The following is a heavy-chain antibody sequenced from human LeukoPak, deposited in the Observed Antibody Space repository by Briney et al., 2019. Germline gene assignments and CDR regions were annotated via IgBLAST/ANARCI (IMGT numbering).Heavy chain of an antibody. J-gene: IGHJ4*02. V-gene: IGHV4-61*02. CDR1: GGSISSGSYY. D-gene: IGHD3-16*01. CDR2: IYTSGST. Sequence: SQTLSLTCTVSGGSISSGSYYWSWIRQPAGKGLEWIGRIYTSGSTNYNPSLKSRVTISVDTSKNQFSLKLSSGTAADTAVYYCARDSPQGVDYWGQGTLVTVSS. CDR3: ARDSPQGVDY.